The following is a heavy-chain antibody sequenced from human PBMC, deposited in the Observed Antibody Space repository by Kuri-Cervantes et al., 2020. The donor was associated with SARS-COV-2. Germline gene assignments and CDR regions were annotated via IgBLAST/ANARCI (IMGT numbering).Heavy chain of an antibody. CDR2: INHSGST. D-gene: IGHD3-16*01. CDR1: GGSFSGYY. CDR3: ARGRVYARRIYYYYYGMDV. Sequence: GSLRLSCAVYGGSFSGYYWSWIRQPPGKGLEWIGEINHSGSTNYNPSLKSRVTISVDTSKNQFSLKLSSVTAADTAVYYCARGRVYARRIYYYYYGMDVWGQGPRSPSP. J-gene: IGHJ6*02. V-gene: IGHV4-34*01.